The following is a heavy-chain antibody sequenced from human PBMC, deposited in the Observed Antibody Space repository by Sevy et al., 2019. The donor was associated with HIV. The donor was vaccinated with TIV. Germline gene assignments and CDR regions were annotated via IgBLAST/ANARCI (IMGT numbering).Heavy chain of an antibody. CDR3: ARGERYDFWSGYYPSGKVYPGLYYYYGMDV. Sequence: GGSLRLSCAASGFTFSSYAMHWVRQAPGKGLEWVAVISYDGSNKYYADSVKGRFTISRDNSKNTLYLQMNSLRAEDMAVYYCARGERYDFWSGYYPSGKVYPGLYYYYGMDVWGQGTTVTVSS. V-gene: IGHV3-30-3*01. J-gene: IGHJ6*02. CDR2: ISYDGSNK. CDR1: GFTFSSYA. D-gene: IGHD3-3*01.